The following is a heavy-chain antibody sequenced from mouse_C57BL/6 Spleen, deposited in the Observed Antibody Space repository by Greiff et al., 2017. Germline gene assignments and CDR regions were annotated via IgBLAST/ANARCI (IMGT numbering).Heavy chain of an antibody. D-gene: IGHD2-5*01. CDR1: GYSFTGYY. J-gene: IGHJ2*01. V-gene: IGHV1-42*01. CDR3: ARFSNYNFDY. CDR2: INPSTGGT. Sequence: EVQLQQSGPELVKPGASVKISCKASGYSFTGYYMNWVKQSPEKSLEWIGEINPSTGGTTYNQKFKAKATLTVDKSSSTAYMQLKSLTSEDSAVYYCARFSNYNFDYWGQGTTLTVSS.